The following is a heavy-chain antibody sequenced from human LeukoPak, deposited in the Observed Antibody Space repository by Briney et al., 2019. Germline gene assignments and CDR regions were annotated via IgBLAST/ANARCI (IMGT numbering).Heavy chain of an antibody. V-gene: IGHV4-39*01. CDR1: GGSISSYY. CDR3: ARHIGPSDYDILTGYYRGMGNWFDP. D-gene: IGHD3-9*01. Sequence: SETLSLTCTVSGGSISSYYWGWIRQPPGKGLEWIGSIYYSGSTYYNPSLKSRVTISVDTSKNQFSLKLSSVTAADTAVYYCARHIGPSDYDILTGYYRGMGNWFDPWGQGTLVTVSS. J-gene: IGHJ5*02. CDR2: IYYSGST.